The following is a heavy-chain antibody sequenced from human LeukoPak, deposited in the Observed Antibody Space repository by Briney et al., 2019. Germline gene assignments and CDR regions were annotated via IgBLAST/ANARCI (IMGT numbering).Heavy chain of an antibody. Sequence: GESLKISCKGSGYSFTSYLIGLVRQMPGEGLGVIGIIYPGDSDTRYSPSFEGQVTISADKSISTAYLQWSRLKASETAMYYCARDLGYCSSTSCSTVNWFDPWGQGTLVTASS. CDR2: IYPGDSDT. J-gene: IGHJ5*02. V-gene: IGHV5-51*01. CDR1: GYSFTSYL. D-gene: IGHD2-2*02. CDR3: ARDLGYCSSTSCSTVNWFDP.